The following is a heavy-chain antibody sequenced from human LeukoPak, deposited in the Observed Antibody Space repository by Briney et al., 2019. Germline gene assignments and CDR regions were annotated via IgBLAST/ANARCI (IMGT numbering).Heavy chain of an antibody. V-gene: IGHV4-34*01. J-gene: IGHJ4*02. CDR3: ARRTTAARVDY. Sequence: SETLSLTCAVYGGSFSGHYWSWIRQPPGKGLEWIGEINHSGSTNYNPSLKSRVTISVDTSRNQFSLKLSSVTAADTAVYYCARRTTAARVDYWGQGTLVTVSS. CDR1: GGSFSGHY. D-gene: IGHD4-17*01. CDR2: INHSGST.